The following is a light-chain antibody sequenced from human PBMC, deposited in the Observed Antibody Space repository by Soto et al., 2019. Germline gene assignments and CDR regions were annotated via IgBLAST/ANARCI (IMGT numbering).Light chain of an antibody. J-gene: IGLJ1*01. Sequence: QSVLAQPASVSGSPGQSITISCTGSSSDIGYYNFVSWYQQHPGKAPKLLIFGVTNRPSDISDRFSGSKSGATASLTISGLQAEDEADDYCSSYASTNSLVFGTGTKLTVL. CDR3: SSYASTNSLV. V-gene: IGLV2-14*03. CDR2: GVT. CDR1: SSDIGYYNF.